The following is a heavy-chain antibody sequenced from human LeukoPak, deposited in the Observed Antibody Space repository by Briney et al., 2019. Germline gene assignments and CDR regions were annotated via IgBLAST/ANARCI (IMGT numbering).Heavy chain of an antibody. CDR3: ARGYGGYYYGVDY. V-gene: IGHV4-59*01. CDR2: IYYSGST. Sequence: SETLSLTCTVSGGSISSYYWSWIRQPPGKGLEWIGYIYYSGSTNYNPSLKGRVTISVDTSKNQFSLKLSSVTAADTAVYYCARGYGGYYYGVDYWGQGTLVTVSS. J-gene: IGHJ4*02. CDR1: GGSISSYY. D-gene: IGHD3-22*01.